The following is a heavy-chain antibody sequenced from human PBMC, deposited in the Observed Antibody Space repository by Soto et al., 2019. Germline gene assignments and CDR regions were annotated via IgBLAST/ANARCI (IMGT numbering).Heavy chain of an antibody. CDR1: GFSFNVYG. V-gene: IGHV3-21*04. J-gene: IGHJ4*02. D-gene: IGHD2-8*01. CDR2: ISGNSNYI. CDR3: AKGLRGLMVYAAVASFDY. Sequence: GGSLRLSCAASGFSFNVYGMNWVRQAPGEGLEWVSSISGNSNYIYYADSVKGRFTISRDDAESSLYLQMNSLRAEDTAVYYCAKGLRGLMVYAAVASFDYWGQGTLVTVSS.